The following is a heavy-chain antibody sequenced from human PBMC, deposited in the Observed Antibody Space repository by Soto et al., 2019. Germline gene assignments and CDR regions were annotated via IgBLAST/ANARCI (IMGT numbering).Heavy chain of an antibody. CDR3: AKVRYCSSTSCYIPDYYYYMDV. J-gene: IGHJ6*03. CDR1: GFTFSSYA. Sequence: EVQLLESGGGLVQPGGSLRLSCAASGFTFSSYAMSWVRQAPRKGLEWVSAISGSGGSTYYADSVKGRFTISRDNSKNTLYLQMNSLRAEDTAVYYCAKVRYCSSTSCYIPDYYYYMDVWGKGTTVTVSS. CDR2: ISGSGGST. D-gene: IGHD2-2*02. V-gene: IGHV3-23*01.